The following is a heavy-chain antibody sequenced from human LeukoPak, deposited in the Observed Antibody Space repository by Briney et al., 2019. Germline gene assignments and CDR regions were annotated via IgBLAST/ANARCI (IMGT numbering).Heavy chain of an antibody. CDR2: IKGNTDGGTT. CDR1: GFTFSNAW. V-gene: IGHV3-15*01. CDR3: TTALDIVVVPAAIN. Sequence: GGSLRLSCAASGFTFSNAWMSWGRQAPGEGLEWVGRIKGNTDGGTTDYAAPVKGRFTIARADSKNTLYLQMNSLKTEDTAVYYCTTALDIVVVPAAINWGQGTLVTVSS. D-gene: IGHD2-2*02. J-gene: IGHJ4*02.